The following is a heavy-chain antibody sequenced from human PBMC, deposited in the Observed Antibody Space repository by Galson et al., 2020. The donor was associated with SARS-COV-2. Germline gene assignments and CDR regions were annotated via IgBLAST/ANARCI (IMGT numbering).Heavy chain of an antibody. V-gene: IGHV3-23*01. CDR3: AKCGYSFGNNGYTSNALDI. CDR1: GFTFSNYA. J-gene: IGHJ3*02. Sequence: GGSLRLSCVASGFTFSNYAMTWVRQAPGKGLEWVSAISGRGGSTYYADSVKGRFTISRDNSKNTLYLQVNSLRAEDTASYYCAKCGYSFGNNGYTSNALDIWGQGTMVTVSS. CDR2: ISGRGGST. D-gene: IGHD5-18*01.